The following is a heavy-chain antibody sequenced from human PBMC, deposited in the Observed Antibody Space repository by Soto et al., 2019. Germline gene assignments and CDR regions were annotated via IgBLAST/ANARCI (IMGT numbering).Heavy chain of an antibody. CDR3: ARSSIAEGLG. D-gene: IGHD6-6*01. J-gene: IGHJ4*02. CDR2: ISSSSSSSGYI. CDR1: GFIFSSYS. V-gene: IGHV3-21*01. Sequence: VQLVESGGGLVKPGGSLRLSCAASGFIFSSYSMNWVRQAPGKGLEWVSSISSSSSSSGYIYYADSVKGRFTISRDNAKNSLYLQMNSLRVEDTAVYYCARSSIAEGLGWGQGALVTVSS.